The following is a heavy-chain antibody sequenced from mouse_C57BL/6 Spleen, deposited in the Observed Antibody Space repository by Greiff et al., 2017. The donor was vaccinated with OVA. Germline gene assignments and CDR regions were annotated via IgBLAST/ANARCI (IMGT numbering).Heavy chain of an antibody. CDR1: GYAFSSSW. V-gene: IGHV1-82*01. J-gene: IGHJ2*01. D-gene: IGHD1-1*01. CDR2: IYPGDGDT. Sequence: QVQLKESGPELVKPGASVKISCKASGYAFSSSWMNWVKQRPGKGLEWIGRIYPGDGDTNYNGKFKGKATLTADKSSSTAYMQLSSLTSEVSAVYFCARRGVYLGYFDYWGQGTTLTVSS. CDR3: ARRGVYLGYFDY.